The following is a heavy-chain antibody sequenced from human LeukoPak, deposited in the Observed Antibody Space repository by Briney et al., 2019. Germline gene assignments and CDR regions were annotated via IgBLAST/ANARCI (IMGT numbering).Heavy chain of an antibody. CDR1: GFTFDDYA. CDR2: ISGDGGST. Sequence: GGSLRLSCAASGFTFDDYAMHWVRQAPGKGLEWVSLISGDGGSTYYADSVKGRFTISRDNSKTSLYLQMNSLRTEDTALYYCAKDTLRGYSYGFHNYMDVWGKGTTVTVSS. CDR3: AKDTLRGYSYGFHNYMDV. J-gene: IGHJ6*03. D-gene: IGHD5-18*01. V-gene: IGHV3-43*02.